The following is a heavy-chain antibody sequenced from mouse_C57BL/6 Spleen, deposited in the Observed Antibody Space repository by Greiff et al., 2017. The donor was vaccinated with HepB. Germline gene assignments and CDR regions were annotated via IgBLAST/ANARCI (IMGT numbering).Heavy chain of an antibody. J-gene: IGHJ4*01. CDR1: GYTFTSYW. D-gene: IGHD1-1*01. CDR2: IHPNSGST. CDR3: ASGGYYGGPIAMDY. Sequence: QVQLQQPGAELVKPGASVKLSCKASGYTFTSYWMHWVKQRPGQGLEWIGMIHPNSGSTNFNEKFKSKATLTVDKSSSTAYLQLSSLTSEDSAVYYCASGGYYGGPIAMDYWGQGTSVTVAS. V-gene: IGHV1-64*01.